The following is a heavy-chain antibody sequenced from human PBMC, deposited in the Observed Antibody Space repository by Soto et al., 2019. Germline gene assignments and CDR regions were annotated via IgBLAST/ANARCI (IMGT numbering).Heavy chain of an antibody. Sequence: TLSLTCTVSGGSISSGGYYWSWIRQHPGKGLEWIGYIYYSGSTYYNPSLKSRVTISVDTSKNQFSLKLSSVTAADTAVYYCARDRTYSSSWYGWFDPWGQGTLVTVSS. D-gene: IGHD6-13*01. J-gene: IGHJ5*02. V-gene: IGHV4-31*03. CDR3: ARDRTYSSSWYGWFDP. CDR2: IYYSGST. CDR1: GGSISSGGYY.